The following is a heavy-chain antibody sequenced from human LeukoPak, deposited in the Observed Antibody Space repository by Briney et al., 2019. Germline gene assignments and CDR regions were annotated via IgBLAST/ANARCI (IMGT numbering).Heavy chain of an antibody. V-gene: IGHV3-23*01. Sequence: TGGSLRLSCAASGFTFSSYAMSWVRQAPGKGLEWVSAISGSGGSTYYADSVKGRFTISRDNSKNTLYLQMNSLRAEDTAVYYCARAGSGYDYYYYYYMDVWGKGTTVTVSS. CDR2: ISGSGGST. D-gene: IGHD5-12*01. CDR3: ARAGSGYDYYYYYYMDV. J-gene: IGHJ6*03. CDR1: GFTFSSYA.